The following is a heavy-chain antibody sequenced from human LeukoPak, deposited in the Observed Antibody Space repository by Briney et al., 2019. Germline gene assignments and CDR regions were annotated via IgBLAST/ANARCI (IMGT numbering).Heavy chain of an antibody. J-gene: IGHJ4*02. CDR1: GFTFSSYS. V-gene: IGHV3-21*01. Sequence: GGSLRLSCAASGFTFSSYSINWVRQAPGKGLEWVSSISSSSSYIYYADSVKGRFTISRDNAKNSLYLQMNSLRAEDTAVYYCARGQLWLLMDYWGQGTLVTVSS. D-gene: IGHD5-18*01. CDR3: ARGQLWLLMDY. CDR2: ISSSSSYI.